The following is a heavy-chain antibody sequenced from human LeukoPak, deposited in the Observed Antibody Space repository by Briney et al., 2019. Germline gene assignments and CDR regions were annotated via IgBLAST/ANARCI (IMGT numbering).Heavy chain of an antibody. Sequence: GGSLRLSCAASGFTFSSYWMSWVRQAPGKGLEWVANIKQDGSEKYYVDSVKGRFTISRDNAKNSLYLQMNSLRAEDTAVYYCARDQRLGFDWQYDYWGQGTLVTVSS. D-gene: IGHD3-9*01. CDR2: IKQDGSEK. CDR3: ARDQRLGFDWQYDY. CDR1: GFTFSSYW. J-gene: IGHJ4*02. V-gene: IGHV3-7*01.